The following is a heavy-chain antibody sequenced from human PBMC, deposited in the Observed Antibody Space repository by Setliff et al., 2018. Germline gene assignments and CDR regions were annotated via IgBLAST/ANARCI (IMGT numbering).Heavy chain of an antibody. CDR2: ISSSSSYI. Sequence: GGSLRLSCAASGFTFSDYYMSWIRQAPGKGLEWVSYISSSSSYIYYADSVKGRFTISRDNAKNSLYLQMNSLRAEDTAVYYCARDRIAAADAIHYYYFAMDVWGHGTLVTVSS. V-gene: IGHV3-11*06. CDR1: GFTFSDYY. CDR3: ARDRIAAADAIHYYYFAMDV. D-gene: IGHD6-13*01. J-gene: IGHJ6*02.